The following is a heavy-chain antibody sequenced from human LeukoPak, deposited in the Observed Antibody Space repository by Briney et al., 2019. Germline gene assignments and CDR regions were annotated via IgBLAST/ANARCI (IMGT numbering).Heavy chain of an antibody. CDR1: GFTFSDYY. J-gene: IGHJ5*02. CDR2: VSGTSSFT. CDR3: VRLHDSRPSS. Sequence: PGGSLRLSCAASGFTFSDYYMNWIRQAPGKGLEWLSYVSGTSSFTNYADSVRGRFTISRDNAKNSLYLQMNSLRAEDTAVYYCVRLHDSRPSSWGQGALVTVSS. D-gene: IGHD3-16*01. V-gene: IGHV3-11*06.